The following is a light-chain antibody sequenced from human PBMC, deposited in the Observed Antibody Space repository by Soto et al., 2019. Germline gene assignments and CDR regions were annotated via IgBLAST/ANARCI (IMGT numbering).Light chain of an antibody. CDR3: QQYGSSPRT. J-gene: IGKJ2*01. V-gene: IGKV3-20*01. Sequence: EIVLTQSPGTLSLSPGERATLSCRASQSVSSNFFAWYQQKPGQAPRLLIYGVSSRATGIPDRFSGSGSGKDFTFTISRLEPEDFAIYYCQQYGSSPRTFGQGTKLEI. CDR1: QSVSSNF. CDR2: GVS.